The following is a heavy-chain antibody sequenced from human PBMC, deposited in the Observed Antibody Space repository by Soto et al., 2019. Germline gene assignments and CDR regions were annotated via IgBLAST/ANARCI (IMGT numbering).Heavy chain of an antibody. CDR3: AKEPWIQLWLPGAY. Sequence: GGSLRLSCAASGFTFSSYAMSWVRQAPGKGLEWVSAISGSGGSTYYADSVKGRFTISRDNSKNTLYLQMNSLRAEDTAVYYWAKEPWIQLWLPGAYWGQGTLVTVSS. CDR2: ISGSGGST. CDR1: GFTFSSYA. J-gene: IGHJ4*02. V-gene: IGHV3-23*01. D-gene: IGHD5-18*01.